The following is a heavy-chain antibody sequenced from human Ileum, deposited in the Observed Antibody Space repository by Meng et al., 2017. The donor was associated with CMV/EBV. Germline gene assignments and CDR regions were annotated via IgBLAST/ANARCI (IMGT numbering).Heavy chain of an antibody. CDR2: IARSSGTAI. CDR3: AGPRTSYGGLFHY. V-gene: IGHV3-11*01. D-gene: IGHD4-23*01. Sequence: SGFILSDSSMSLLRQAPGKVLEWVASIARSSGTAIYYADSVKGRFTVSRDNDKDSLYLQMNSLTAEDTAIYYCAGPRTSYGGLFHYWGQGTLVTVSS. J-gene: IGHJ4*02. CDR1: GFILSDSS.